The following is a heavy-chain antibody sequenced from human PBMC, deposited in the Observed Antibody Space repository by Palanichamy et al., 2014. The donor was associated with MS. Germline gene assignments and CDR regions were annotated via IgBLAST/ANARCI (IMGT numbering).Heavy chain of an antibody. V-gene: IGHV4-34*01. CDR3: ARVTYCGGDYMGWFDP. J-gene: IGHJ5*02. CDR2: INHSGST. D-gene: IGHD2-21*02. CDR1: GGSFSGYY. Sequence: QVQLQQWGAGLLKPSETLSLTCAVYGGSFSGYYWSWIRQPPGKGLEWIGEINHSGSTNYNPSLKSRVTISVDTSKNQFSLKLSSVTAADTAVYYCARVTYCGGDYMGWFDPWGQGTLVTVSS.